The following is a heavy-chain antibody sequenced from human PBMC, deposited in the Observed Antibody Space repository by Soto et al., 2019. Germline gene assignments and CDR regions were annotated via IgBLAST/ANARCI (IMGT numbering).Heavy chain of an antibody. CDR1: GGSISSGGYY. CDR3: ARSTGDGYSSSLHDY. CDR2: IYYSGST. D-gene: IGHD6-13*01. V-gene: IGHV4-31*02. J-gene: IGHJ4*02. Sequence: SETLSLTYTVSGGSISSGGYYWSWIRQHPGKGLEWIGYIYYSGSTYYNPSLKSRVTISVDTSKNQFSLKLSSVTAADTAVYYCARSTGDGYSSSLHDYWGQGTLVTVSS.